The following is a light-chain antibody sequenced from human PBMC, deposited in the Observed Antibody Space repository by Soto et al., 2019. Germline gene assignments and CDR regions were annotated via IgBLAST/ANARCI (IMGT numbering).Light chain of an antibody. CDR1: QVIRND. Sequence: AIQMTQSPSSLSASVGDRVTITCRASQVIRNDLGWYQQKPGKAPKLLIYGASNLQSGVPSRFSRSGSGTDFTLTITSLQPEDFATYYCLHDHNYPWTFGQGTKVDIK. J-gene: IGKJ1*01. CDR3: LHDHNYPWT. CDR2: GAS. V-gene: IGKV1-6*01.